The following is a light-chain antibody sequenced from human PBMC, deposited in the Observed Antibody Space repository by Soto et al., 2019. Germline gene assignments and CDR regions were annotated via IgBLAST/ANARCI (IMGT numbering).Light chain of an antibody. V-gene: IGLV2-23*01. CDR2: EGT. J-gene: IGLJ1*01. CDR3: QSYDSILTGSV. Sequence: QSVLTQPASVSASPGQSITIPCTGTSSDVGSYNLVSWFQQHPGKVPKLLIYEGTKRPSGLSDRFSGSKSGTTASLTISGLQAEDEAHYYCQSYDSILTGSVFGTGTKVTVL. CDR1: SSDVGSYNL.